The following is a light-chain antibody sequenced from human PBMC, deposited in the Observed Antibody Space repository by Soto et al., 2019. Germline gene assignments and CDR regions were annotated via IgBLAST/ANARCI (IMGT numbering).Light chain of an antibody. CDR3: QQYGSSPLT. Sequence: EIVLTQSPGTLSLSPGERATLSCRASQSVSSSYLAWYQQKPGQAPRLLIYGASSRATGIPDRFSGSGSGTDFTLTISRVEPEDFAVYYCQQYGSSPLTFGQGTKVEI. V-gene: IGKV3-20*01. J-gene: IGKJ1*01. CDR2: GAS. CDR1: QSVSSSY.